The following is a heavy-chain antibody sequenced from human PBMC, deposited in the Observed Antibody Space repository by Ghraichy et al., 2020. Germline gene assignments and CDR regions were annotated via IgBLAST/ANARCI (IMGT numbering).Heavy chain of an antibody. CDR2: MKQDGSEK. J-gene: IGHJ4*02. V-gene: IGHV3-7*03. D-gene: IGHD5-12*01. Sequence: GGSLRLSCAASGFTFSSYWMNWVRQAPGKGLEWVANMKQDGSEKYYVDSVKGRFTISRDNAKNSLYLQMSSLRAEDTAVYYCARAAGYGGYGTPDYWGQGTLVTVSS. CDR3: ARAAGYGGYGTPDY. CDR1: GFTFSSYW.